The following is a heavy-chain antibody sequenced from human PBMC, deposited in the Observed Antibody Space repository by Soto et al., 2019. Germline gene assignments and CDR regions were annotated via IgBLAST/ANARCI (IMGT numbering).Heavy chain of an antibody. Sequence: SETLSLTCAVYGGSFSGYYWSWIRQPPGKGLEWIGEINHSGSTNYNPSLKSRVTISVDTSKNQFSLKLSSVTAADAALYYCARGGLKKGYYDFWSGYYFDYWGQGTLVTVSS. J-gene: IGHJ4*02. CDR1: GGSFSGYY. D-gene: IGHD3-3*01. V-gene: IGHV4-34*01. CDR2: INHSGST. CDR3: ARGGLKKGYYDFWSGYYFDY.